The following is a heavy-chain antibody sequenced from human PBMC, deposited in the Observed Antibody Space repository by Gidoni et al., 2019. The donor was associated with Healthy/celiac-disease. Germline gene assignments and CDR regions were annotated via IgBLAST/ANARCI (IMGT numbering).Heavy chain of an antibody. CDR1: GGSISSYY. V-gene: IGHV4-59*01. Sequence: QVQLQESGPGLVKPSETLSLTCTVTGGSISSYYWSWIRQPPGKGLEWIGYIYYSGSTNYNPSLKSRVTISVDTSNNQFSLKLSSVTAADTAVYYCARDGDYEMLGWFDPWGQGTLVTVSS. CDR3: ARDGDYEMLGWFDP. D-gene: IGHD4-17*01. CDR2: IYYSGST. J-gene: IGHJ5*02.